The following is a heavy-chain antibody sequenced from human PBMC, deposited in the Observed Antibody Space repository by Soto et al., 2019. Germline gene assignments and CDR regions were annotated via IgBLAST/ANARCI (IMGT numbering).Heavy chain of an antibody. J-gene: IGHJ6*02. CDR2: IYHSGST. D-gene: IGHD1-26*01. V-gene: IGHV4-4*02. Sequence: SETLSLTCAVSGGSISSSNWWSWVRQPPGKGLEWIGEIYHSGSTNYNPSLKSRVTISVDKSKNQFSLKLSSVTAAYSAVYYCARVSGSYYYGMDVWGQGITVTVSS. CDR3: ARVSGSYYYGMDV. CDR1: GGSISSSNW.